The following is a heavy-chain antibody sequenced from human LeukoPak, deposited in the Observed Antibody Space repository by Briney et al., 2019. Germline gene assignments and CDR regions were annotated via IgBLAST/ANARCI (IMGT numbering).Heavy chain of an antibody. CDR2: ISGSGGST. CDR3: AKEPGIAAAAPTNWFDP. CDR1: GFTFSSYA. J-gene: IGHJ5*02. D-gene: IGHD6-13*01. V-gene: IGHV3-23*01. Sequence: GGSLRLSCAASGFTFSSYAMSWVRQAPGKGLEWVSAISGSGGSTYYADSVKGRFTISRDNSKNTLYLQMNSLRAEDTAVYYCAKEPGIAAAAPTNWFDPWGQGTLVTVSS.